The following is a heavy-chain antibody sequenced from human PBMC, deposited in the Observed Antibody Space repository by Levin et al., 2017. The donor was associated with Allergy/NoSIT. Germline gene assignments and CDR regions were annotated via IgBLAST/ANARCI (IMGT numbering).Heavy chain of an antibody. D-gene: IGHD1-14*01. Sequence: GESLKISCAASGFTFSSYAMHWVRQAPGKGLEWVAVISYDGSNKYYADSVKGRFTISRDNSKNTLYLQMNSLRAEDTAVYYCAGDWSEAESNDYWGQGTLVTVSS. V-gene: IGHV3-30-3*01. CDR3: AGDWSEAESNDY. CDR2: ISYDGSNK. J-gene: IGHJ4*02. CDR1: GFTFSSYA.